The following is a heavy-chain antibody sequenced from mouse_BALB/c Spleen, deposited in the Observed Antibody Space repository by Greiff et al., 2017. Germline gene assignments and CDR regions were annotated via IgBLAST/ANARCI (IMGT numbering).Heavy chain of an antibody. CDR3: ARRGVTTVVGYFDY. CDR2: ISYSGST. CDR1: GYSITSDYA. D-gene: IGHD1-1*01. J-gene: IGHJ2*01. V-gene: IGHV3-2*02. Sequence: EVQLQQSGPGLVKPSQSLSLTCTVTGYSITSDYAWNWIRQFPGNKLEWMGYISYSGSTSYNPSLKSRISITRDTSKNQFFLQLNSVTTEDTATYYCARRGVTTVVGYFDYWGQGTTLTVSS.